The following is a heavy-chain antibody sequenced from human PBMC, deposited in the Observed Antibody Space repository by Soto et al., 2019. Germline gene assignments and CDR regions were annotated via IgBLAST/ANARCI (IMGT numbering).Heavy chain of an antibody. Sequence: SETLSLTCTLSGDSFSNHYWTWIRQSTGKGLEWIGYIFHSGITDYNPSVKSRVTISIDKSRNLFSLNLTSVTAADTAVYYCARDRYFYDSRGYYRTLDSWGQGTRVTVSS. CDR1: GDSFSNHY. CDR2: IFHSGIT. D-gene: IGHD3-22*01. CDR3: ARDRYFYDSRGYYRTLDS. J-gene: IGHJ5*01. V-gene: IGHV4-59*11.